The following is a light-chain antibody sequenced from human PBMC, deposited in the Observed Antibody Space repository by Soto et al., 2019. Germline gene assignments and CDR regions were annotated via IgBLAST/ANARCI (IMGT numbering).Light chain of an antibody. Sequence: QSVLTQPRSVSGSPGQSVTISCSGTTSDIGAYTFVSWYQHHPGQSPKLMIYDVSKRPSGVPVRFSGSKSGNTASLTISGLQAEDEADYYCCSYAGSDTLVFGGGTKVTVL. V-gene: IGLV2-11*01. J-gene: IGLJ2*01. CDR2: DVS. CDR1: TSDIGAYTF. CDR3: CSYAGSDTLV.